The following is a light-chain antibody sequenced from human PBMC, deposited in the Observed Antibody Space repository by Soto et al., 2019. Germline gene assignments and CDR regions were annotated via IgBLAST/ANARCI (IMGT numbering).Light chain of an antibody. Sequence: QSVLTQPPSVSGAPGQRVTISCTGSSSNIGATYDVQWYQQLPGTAPKLLIYGNSNRPSGVPDRFSGSKSGTSASLAITGLQADDEADYYCQSYDSSLSAHYVFGTGTKAHRP. V-gene: IGLV1-40*01. CDR3: QSYDSSLSAHYV. J-gene: IGLJ1*01. CDR2: GNS. CDR1: SSNIGATYD.